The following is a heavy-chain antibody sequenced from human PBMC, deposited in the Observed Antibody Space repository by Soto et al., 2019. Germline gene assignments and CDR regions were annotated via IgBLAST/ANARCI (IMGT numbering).Heavy chain of an antibody. D-gene: IGHD3-10*01. Sequence: SETLSLTCTVSGGSISSYYWSWIRQPPGKGLEWIGYIYYSGSTNYNPSLKSRVTISVDTSKNQFSLKLSSVTAADTAVYYCARHDGFGEFQYWYFDLWGRGTLVTVSS. V-gene: IGHV4-59*08. CDR3: ARHDGFGEFQYWYFDL. J-gene: IGHJ2*01. CDR2: IYYSGST. CDR1: GGSISSYY.